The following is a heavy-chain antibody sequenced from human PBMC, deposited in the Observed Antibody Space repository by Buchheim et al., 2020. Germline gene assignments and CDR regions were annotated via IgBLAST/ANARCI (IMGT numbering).Heavy chain of an antibody. CDR2: IWYDGSNK. CDR3: ARDDLGTGPDLGYYGMDV. D-gene: IGHD5-18*01. V-gene: IGHV3-33*01. J-gene: IGHJ6*02. CDR1: GFTFSSYG. Sequence: QVQLVESGGGVVQPGRSLRLSCAASGFTFSSYGMHWVRQAPGKGLEWVAVIWYDGSNKYYADSVKGRFTISSDNSKNTLYLQMNSLRAEDTAVYYCARDDLGTGPDLGYYGMDVWGQGTT.